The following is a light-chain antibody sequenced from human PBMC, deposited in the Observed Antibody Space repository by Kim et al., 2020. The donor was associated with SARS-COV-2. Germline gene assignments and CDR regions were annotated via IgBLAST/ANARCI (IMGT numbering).Light chain of an antibody. Sequence: SSELTQDPAVSVALGQTVRITCQGDSLRSNYASWYQQKPGQAPVLVMYDKNNRPSWIPDRFSGSSSGNTASLIITGAQAADEADYYCNSRDRDSTCNLYVFGPGTKVTAL. CDR2: DKN. V-gene: IGLV3-19*01. J-gene: IGLJ1*01. CDR3: NSRDRDSTCNLYV. CDR1: SLRSNY.